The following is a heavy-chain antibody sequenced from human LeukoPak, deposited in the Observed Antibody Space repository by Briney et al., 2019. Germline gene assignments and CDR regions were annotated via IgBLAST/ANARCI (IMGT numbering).Heavy chain of an antibody. CDR1: GFTFSSYG. V-gene: IGHV3-33*05. Sequence: GGSLRLSCAASGFTFSSYGMHWVRQAPGKGLEWVAVISYDGSNKYYADSVKGRFTISRDNSKNTLYLQMNSLRDEDTAVYYCARQSTLAAAGTFPDYWGQGTLVTVSS. CDR2: ISYDGSNK. J-gene: IGHJ4*02. CDR3: ARQSTLAAAGTFPDY. D-gene: IGHD6-13*01.